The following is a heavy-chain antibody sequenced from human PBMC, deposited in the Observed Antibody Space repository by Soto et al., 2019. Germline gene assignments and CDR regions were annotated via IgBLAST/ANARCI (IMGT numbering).Heavy chain of an antibody. CDR3: ANGRATYGLLTHDY. CDR2: LTGSSSNI. J-gene: IGHJ4*02. D-gene: IGHD3-10*01. Sequence: EVQLLESGGGLVQPGGSLRLSCAASGFSFRNYAMSWVRQAPGKGLEGISTLTGSSSNIYYADSVKGRFAISRDNSRNTLYLRMNSLTAEDTAVYYCANGRATYGLLTHDYWGQGTLVTVSS. CDR1: GFSFRNYA. V-gene: IGHV3-23*01.